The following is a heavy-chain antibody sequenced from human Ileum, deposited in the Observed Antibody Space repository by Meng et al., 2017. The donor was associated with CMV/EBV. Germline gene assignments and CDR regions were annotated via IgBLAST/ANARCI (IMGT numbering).Heavy chain of an antibody. D-gene: IGHD3-10*01. CDR2: IKLEVDGGTT. J-gene: IGHJ4*02. CDR3: TTDRGESAVPVLGY. Sequence: GESLKISCAASGFTVSSNYMSWARLAPGKRLEWVCRIKLEVDGGTTDCAARVKDRFTISRDDSKNTLYLQMDSLTTEDKDVYYCTTDRGESAVPVLGYWGQGTLVTVSS. V-gene: IGHV3-15*01. CDR1: GFTVSSNY.